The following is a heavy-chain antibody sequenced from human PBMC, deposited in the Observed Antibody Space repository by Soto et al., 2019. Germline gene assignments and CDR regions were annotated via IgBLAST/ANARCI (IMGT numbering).Heavy chain of an antibody. Sequence: QVHLVESGGGVVQPGRSLRLSCAASGFSFSTYGMHWVRQAPGKGLEWVAFITNDGSNKYYADSVKGRFTISRDNSKNTLYLQMNSLRAEDTAVYYCAKRFGNYWPFDYWGQGTLVTVSA. J-gene: IGHJ4*02. CDR1: GFSFSTYG. CDR3: AKRFGNYWPFDY. V-gene: IGHV3-30*18. D-gene: IGHD1-26*01. CDR2: ITNDGSNK.